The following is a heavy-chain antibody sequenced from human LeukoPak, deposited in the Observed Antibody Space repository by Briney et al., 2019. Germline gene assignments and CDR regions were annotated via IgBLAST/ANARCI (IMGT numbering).Heavy chain of an antibody. V-gene: IGHV4-39*01. D-gene: IGHD1-7*01. CDR1: GGSISSSGYY. CDR3: VQNTPGTIEH. Sequence: ASETLSLTCTVSGGSISSSGYYWGWIRQPPGKGLEWIGSIYYSGSTHYNPSLKSRVTISVDTSKNQFSLKLSSVTAADTAVYYCVQNTPGTIEHWGQGTLVTVSS. CDR2: IYYSGST. J-gene: IGHJ1*01.